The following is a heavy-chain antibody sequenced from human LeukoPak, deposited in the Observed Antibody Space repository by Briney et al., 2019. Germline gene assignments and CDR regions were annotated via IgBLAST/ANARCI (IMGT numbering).Heavy chain of an antibody. CDR2: ISSSSSYI. CDR1: GFTFSSYS. D-gene: IGHD6-19*01. V-gene: IGHV3-21*01. CDR3: AKDHRRYSSGIADFDY. Sequence: PGGSLRLSCAASGFTFSSYSMNWVRQAPGKGLEWVSSISSSSSYIYYADSVKGRFTISRDNAKNTLYLQMNSLRAEDTAVYYCAKDHRRYSSGIADFDYWGKGTLVTVSS. J-gene: IGHJ4*02.